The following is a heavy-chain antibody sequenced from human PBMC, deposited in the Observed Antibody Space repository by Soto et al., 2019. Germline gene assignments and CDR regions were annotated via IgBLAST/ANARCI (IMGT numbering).Heavy chain of an antibody. Sequence: SVKVSCKASGGTFSSYAISWVRQAPGQGLEWMGGIIPIFGTANYAQKFQGRVTITADASTSTAYMELSSLRSEDTAVYYCAREQKTLESYYYGMDVWGQGTTVTVSS. CDR2: IIPIFGTA. CDR1: GGTFSSYA. J-gene: IGHJ6*02. V-gene: IGHV1-69*13. CDR3: AREQKTLESYYYGMDV.